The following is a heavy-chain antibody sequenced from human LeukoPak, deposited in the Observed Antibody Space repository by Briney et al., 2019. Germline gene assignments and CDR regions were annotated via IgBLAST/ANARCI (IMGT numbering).Heavy chain of an antibody. V-gene: IGHV3-30*02. J-gene: IGHJ4*02. CDR3: AKIWFGELSTDY. CDR1: GFTFSSYG. CDR2: IRYDGSNK. Sequence: GGSLRLSCAASGFTFSSYGMHWVRQAPGKGLEWVAFIRYDGSNKYYADSVKGRFTISRDNSKNTLYLQMNSLRAEDTAVYHCAKIWFGELSTDYWGQGTLVTVSS. D-gene: IGHD3-10*01.